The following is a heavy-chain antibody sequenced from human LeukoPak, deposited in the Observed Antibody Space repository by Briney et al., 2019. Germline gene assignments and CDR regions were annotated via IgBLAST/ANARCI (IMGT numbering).Heavy chain of an antibody. J-gene: IGHJ1*01. V-gene: IGHV4-34*01. CDR1: GGSFSGYY. CDR2: INHSGST. CDR3: ARDMYRCSSTSCPGREYFQH. D-gene: IGHD2-2*01. Sequence: PSETLSLTCAVYGGSFSGYYWSWIRQPPGKGLEWIGEINHSGSTNYNPSLKSRVTISVDTSKNQFSLKLSSVTAADTAVYYCARDMYRCSSTSCPGREYFQHWGQGTLATVSS.